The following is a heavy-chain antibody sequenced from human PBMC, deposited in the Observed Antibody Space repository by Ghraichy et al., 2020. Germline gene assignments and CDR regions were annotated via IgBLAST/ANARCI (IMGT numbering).Heavy chain of an antibody. V-gene: IGHV6-1*01. J-gene: IGHJ2*01. CDR3: ARDLWAGHWYFDL. CDR2: TYYRSKWYN. CDR1: GDSVSSTSAA. Sequence: SQTLSLTCAISGDSVSSTSAAWIWIRQSPSRGLEWLGRTYYRSKWYNAYAVSVKSRMTINPDTSKNQFSLQLNSVTTEDTAVYYCARDLWAGHWYFDLWGRGTLVTVSS. D-gene: IGHD3/OR15-3a*01.